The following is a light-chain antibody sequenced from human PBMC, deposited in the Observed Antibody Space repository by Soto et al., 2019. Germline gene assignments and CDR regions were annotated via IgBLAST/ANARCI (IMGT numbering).Light chain of an antibody. J-gene: IGKJ1*01. V-gene: IGKV3-15*01. Sequence: EIVMTPSPATLSVSPGERATLSCRASQSVSSNLAWYQQKPGQAPRLLIYGASTRATGIPARFSGSGSGTDFTLTISSLQPEDVATYYCQKYDSAPTFGQGTKVDIK. CDR3: QKYDSAPT. CDR2: GAS. CDR1: QSVSSN.